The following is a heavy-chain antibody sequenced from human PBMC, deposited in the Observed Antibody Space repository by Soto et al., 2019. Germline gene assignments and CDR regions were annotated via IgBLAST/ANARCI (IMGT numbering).Heavy chain of an antibody. V-gene: IGHV1-24*01. J-gene: IGHJ5*02. Sequence: ASVKVSCKVSGYTLTELSMHWVRQAPGKGLEWMGGFDPEDGETIYAQKFQGRVTMTEDTSTDTAYMELSSLRSEDTAVYYCATVPTYCSGGSCYPPRGFFDPWGQGTLVTVSS. CDR2: FDPEDGET. CDR1: GYTLTELS. CDR3: ATVPTYCSGGSCYPPRGFFDP. D-gene: IGHD2-15*01.